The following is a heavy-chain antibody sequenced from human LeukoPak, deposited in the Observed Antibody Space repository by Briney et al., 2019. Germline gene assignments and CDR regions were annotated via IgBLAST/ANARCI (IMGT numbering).Heavy chain of an antibody. V-gene: IGHV1-2*02. CDR2: INPNSGGT. D-gene: IGHD3-10*01. CDR3: ARTYYYGSGSPEKGFDY. J-gene: IGHJ4*02. CDR1: GYTFTGYY. Sequence: ASVKVSCKASGYTFTGYYMHWVRQAPGQGLEWMGWINPNSGGTNYAQKFQGRVTMTRATSISTAYMELSRLRSDDTAVYYCARTYYYGSGSPEKGFDYWGQGTLVTVSS.